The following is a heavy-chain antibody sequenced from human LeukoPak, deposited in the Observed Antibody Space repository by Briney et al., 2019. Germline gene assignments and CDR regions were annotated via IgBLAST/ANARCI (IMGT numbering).Heavy chain of an antibody. CDR1: GGSISSYY. V-gene: IGHV4-59*01. Sequence: SETLSLTCTVSGGSISSYYWSWIRQPPGKGLEWIGYICYSGSTNYNPSLKSRVTISVDTSKNQFSLKLSSVTAADTAVYYCARAGYSSSRNAFDIWGQGTMVTVSS. J-gene: IGHJ3*02. D-gene: IGHD6-13*01. CDR2: ICYSGST. CDR3: ARAGYSSSRNAFDI.